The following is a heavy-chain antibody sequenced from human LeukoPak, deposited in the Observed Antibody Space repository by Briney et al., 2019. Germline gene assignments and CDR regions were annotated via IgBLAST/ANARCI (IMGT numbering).Heavy chain of an antibody. D-gene: IGHD6-13*01. Sequence: GRSLRLSCAASGFTFDDYAMHWVRQAPGKGLEWVSGISWNSGSIGYADSVKGRFTISRDNAKNSLYLQMNSLRAEDTALYYSAKDTRAGYSSSWYYFDYWGQGTLVTVSS. V-gene: IGHV3-9*01. CDR2: ISWNSGSI. CDR3: AKDTRAGYSSSWYYFDY. J-gene: IGHJ4*02. CDR1: GFTFDDYA.